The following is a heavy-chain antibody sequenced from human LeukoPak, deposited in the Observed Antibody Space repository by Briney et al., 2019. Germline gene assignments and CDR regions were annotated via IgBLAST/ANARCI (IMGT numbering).Heavy chain of an antibody. CDR3: ASRAGYTGSWSAYDY. J-gene: IGHJ4*02. V-gene: IGHV3-7*05. CDR2: IKQDGSEK. CDR1: TLTLNNYW. Sequence: GGSLRLSWTASTLTLNNYWMSWVRQAPGQGLEWVANIKQDGSEKYHVDSVKGRFTISRDNAKNSLYLQMNSLRAEDTAVYYCASRAGYTGSWSAYDYWGQGTLVTVSS. D-gene: IGHD6-13*01.